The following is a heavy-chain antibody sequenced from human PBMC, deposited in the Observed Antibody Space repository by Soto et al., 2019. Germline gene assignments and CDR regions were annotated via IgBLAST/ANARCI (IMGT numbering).Heavy chain of an antibody. CDR2: INHSGST. Sequence: QVQLQQWGAGLLKPSETLSLTCVVYGGSFSGYYWSWIRQPPGEGLEWIGEINHSGSTNYNPSLKSRVTISVDTSKNQFSLKLSSVTAADTAVYYCARGFRFCSGGSCYSGWFDPWGQGTLVTVSS. D-gene: IGHD2-15*01. CDR3: ARGFRFCSGGSCYSGWFDP. J-gene: IGHJ5*02. V-gene: IGHV4-34*01. CDR1: GGSFSGYY.